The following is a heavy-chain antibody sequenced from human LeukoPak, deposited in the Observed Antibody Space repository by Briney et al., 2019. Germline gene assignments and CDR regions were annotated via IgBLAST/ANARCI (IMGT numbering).Heavy chain of an antibody. CDR3: AREGKAETPSADAFDL. D-gene: IGHD2-15*01. CDR1: GGSISSGDYF. J-gene: IGHJ3*01. CDR2: IYHSGSA. Sequence: SETLSLTCTVSGGSISSGDYFWGWVRQPPGKGLEWIGYIYHSGSAHYNPSLKSPASISVDTSKNQFSLEVRSVTAAETAAYNSAREGKAETPSADAFDLWGQGTLVTVSS. V-gene: IGHV4-30-4*01.